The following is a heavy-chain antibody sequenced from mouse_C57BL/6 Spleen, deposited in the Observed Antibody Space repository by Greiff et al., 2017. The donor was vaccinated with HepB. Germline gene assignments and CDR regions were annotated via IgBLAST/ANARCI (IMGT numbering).Heavy chain of an antibody. CDR3: ARLTGTGAMDY. V-gene: IGHV14-2*01. CDR1: GFNIKDYY. Sequence: EVKLMESGAELVKPGASVKLSCTASGFNIKDYYMHWVKQRTEQGLEWIGRIDPEDGETKYAPKFQGKATITADTSSNTAYLQLSRLTSEDTAVYYCARLTGTGAMDYWGQGTSVTVSS. J-gene: IGHJ4*01. CDR2: IDPEDGET. D-gene: IGHD4-1*01.